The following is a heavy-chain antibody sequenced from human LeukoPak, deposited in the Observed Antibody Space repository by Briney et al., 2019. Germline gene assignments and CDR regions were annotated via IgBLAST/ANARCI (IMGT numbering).Heavy chain of an antibody. CDR3: ARGGHGYSSGWLFDY. D-gene: IGHD6-19*01. CDR2: INHSGST. Sequence: PSETLSLTCAVYGGSFSGNYWSWLRQPPGKGLEWIGEINHSGSTNYNPSLKSRVTISVDTSKNQFSLKLSSVTAADTAVYYCARGGHGYSSGWLFDYWGQGTLVTVSS. CDR1: GGSFSGNY. V-gene: IGHV4-34*01. J-gene: IGHJ4*02.